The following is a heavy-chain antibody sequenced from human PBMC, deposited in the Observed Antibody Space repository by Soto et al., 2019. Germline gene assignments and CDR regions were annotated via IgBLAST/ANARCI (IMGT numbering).Heavy chain of an antibody. CDR1: GFTFSSYA. J-gene: IGHJ4*02. Sequence: EVQLLESGGGLVQPGGSLRLSCAASGFTFSSYAMSWVRQAPGKGLEWVSAISGSGRSTYYADSVKGRFTISRDNSKNTLYLQMNSLRAEDTAVYYCAKFRSGYYSYFDYWGQGTLVTVSS. V-gene: IGHV3-23*01. CDR3: AKFRSGYYSYFDY. D-gene: IGHD3-22*01. CDR2: ISGSGRST.